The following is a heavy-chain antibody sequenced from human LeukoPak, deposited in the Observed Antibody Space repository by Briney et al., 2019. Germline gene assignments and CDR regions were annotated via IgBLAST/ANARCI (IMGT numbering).Heavy chain of an antibody. CDR1: GGSISSSSYY. CDR2: IYYSGST. V-gene: IGHV4-39*07. Sequence: PSETLSLTCTVSGGSISSSSYYWGWIRQPPGKGLEWIGSIYYSGSTYYNPSLKSRVTISVDTSKNQFSLKLSSVTAADTAVYYCARDCSGGSCHRYYYYYMDVWGKGTTVTVSS. D-gene: IGHD2-15*01. J-gene: IGHJ6*03. CDR3: ARDCSGGSCHRYYYYYMDV.